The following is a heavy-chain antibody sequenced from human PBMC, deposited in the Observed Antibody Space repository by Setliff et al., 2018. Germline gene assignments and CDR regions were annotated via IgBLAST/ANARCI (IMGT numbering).Heavy chain of an antibody. CDR3: AKGLYNWNDDDAFDI. Sequence: GSLRLSCAASGFTFSSYAMHWVRQAPGKGLEWVAVISYDGSNKYYADSVKGRFTISRDNSKNTLYLQMNSLRAEDTAVYYCAKGLYNWNDDDAFDIWGQGTMVTVS. V-gene: IGHV3-30-3*01. CDR1: GFTFSSYA. CDR2: ISYDGSNK. D-gene: IGHD1-20*01. J-gene: IGHJ3*02.